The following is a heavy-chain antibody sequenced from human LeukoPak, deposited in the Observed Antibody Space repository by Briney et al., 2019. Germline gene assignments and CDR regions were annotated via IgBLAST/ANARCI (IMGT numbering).Heavy chain of an antibody. CDR2: IYYSGST. J-gene: IGHJ3*02. CDR3: ARVYDILTGYPDAFDI. CDR1: GGSISSYY. V-gene: IGHV4-59*01. Sequence: SETLSLTCTVSGGSISSYYWRWIRQPPGKGLEWIGCIYYSGSTNYNPSLKSRVTISVDTSKNQFSLKLSSVTAADTAVYYCARVYDILTGYPDAFDIWGQGTMVTVSS. D-gene: IGHD3-9*01.